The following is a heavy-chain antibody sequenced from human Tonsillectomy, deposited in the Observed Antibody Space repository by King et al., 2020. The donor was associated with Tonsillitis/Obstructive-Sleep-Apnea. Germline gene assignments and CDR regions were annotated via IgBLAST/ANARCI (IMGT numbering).Heavy chain of an antibody. CDR2: INHSGST. Sequence: VQLQQWGAGLLKPSETLSLTCAVYGGSFSGYYCSWIRQPPGKGLEWIGEINHSGSTNYNPSLKSRVTISVDTSKNQFSLKLSSVTAADTAVYYCARGRGGTIPYWGQGTLVTVSS. CDR1: GGSFSGYY. J-gene: IGHJ4*02. D-gene: IGHD2-15*01. V-gene: IGHV4-34*01. CDR3: ARGRGGTIPY.